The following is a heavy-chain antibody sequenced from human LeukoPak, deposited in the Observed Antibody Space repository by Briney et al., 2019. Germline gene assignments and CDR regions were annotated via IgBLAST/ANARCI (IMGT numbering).Heavy chain of an antibody. J-gene: IGHJ4*02. D-gene: IGHD6-19*01. Sequence: GGSLRLSCAASGFTFSSYALTWVRQAPGKGLKWVSSISNSGGYTYYADSVKGRFTISRDNSKNTLSLQMNSLRGEDTAVYYCAKSVTGTVDWGQGTLVTVSS. CDR1: GFTFSSYA. V-gene: IGHV3-23*01. CDR2: ISNSGGYT. CDR3: AKSVTGTVD.